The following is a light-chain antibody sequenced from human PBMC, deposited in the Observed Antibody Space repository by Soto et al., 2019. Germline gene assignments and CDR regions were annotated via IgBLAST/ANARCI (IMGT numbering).Light chain of an antibody. J-gene: IGLJ2*01. CDR2: EDN. CDR3: QSYDTQYVV. V-gene: IGLV6-57*02. Sequence: NFMLTQPHSVSESPGKTVTISCIGSGGSIATNYVQWYQQRPGSAPISIIYEDNQRPSVVPDRFSGSIDSSSNSASLTISGLRAEDEADYYCQSYDTQYVVFGGGTKVTVL. CDR1: GGSIATNY.